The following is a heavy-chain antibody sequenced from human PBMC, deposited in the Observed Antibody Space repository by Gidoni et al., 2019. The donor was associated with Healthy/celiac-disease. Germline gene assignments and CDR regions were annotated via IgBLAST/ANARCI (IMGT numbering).Heavy chain of an antibody. CDR3: ARGHYYYGMDV. CDR1: GGSFSGYY. Sequence: QVQLQQWGAGLLKPSDTLSLTCAVYGGSFSGYYWCWIRQPPGTGLEWIGEINHSGSTNYNPSLKSRVTISVDTSKNQFSLKLSSVTAADTAVYYCARGHYYYGMDVWGQGTTVTVSS. CDR2: INHSGST. V-gene: IGHV4-34*01. J-gene: IGHJ6*02.